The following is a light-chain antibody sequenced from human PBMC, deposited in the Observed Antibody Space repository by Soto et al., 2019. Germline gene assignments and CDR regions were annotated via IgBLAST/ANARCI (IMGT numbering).Light chain of an antibody. Sequence: QSAPTQPASVSGSPGQSITISCTGTSGDVGAYNYVSWYQQHPGKAPRLMIYDVSNRPSGASNRFSGSKSGNTASLTISGLQAEDEADYYCSSFTNTYSYVFGTGTKVTVL. CDR3: SSFTNTYSYV. CDR1: SGDVGAYNY. CDR2: DVS. J-gene: IGLJ1*01. V-gene: IGLV2-14*01.